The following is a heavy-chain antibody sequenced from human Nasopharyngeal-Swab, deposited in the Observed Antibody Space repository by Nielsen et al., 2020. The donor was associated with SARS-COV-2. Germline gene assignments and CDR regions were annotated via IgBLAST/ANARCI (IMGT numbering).Heavy chain of an antibody. J-gene: IGHJ4*02. CDR2: IAHDASNE. V-gene: IGHV3-30*18. CDR1: GFTFSSFG. Sequence: GGSLRLSCAASGFTFSSFGMHWVRQAPGKGLEWVAFIAHDASNEYYGDSVKGRFSISRDNSRNTVYLQMNSLRADDTAVYYCAKEEVPNDYWGQGTLVTVSS. CDR3: AKEEVPNDY.